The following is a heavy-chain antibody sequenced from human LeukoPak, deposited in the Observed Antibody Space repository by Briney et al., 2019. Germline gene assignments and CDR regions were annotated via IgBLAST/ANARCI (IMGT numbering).Heavy chain of an antibody. Sequence: SETLSLTCTVSGGSISSYYWSWIRQPPGKGLQWIGYIHYSGSANYNPSLKSRVTISVDTSKNQFSLKMTSVTAADTALYYCARDDYGDYTFHHWGQGTLVTVSS. CDR2: IHYSGSA. CDR3: ARDDYGDYTFHH. V-gene: IGHV4-59*01. CDR1: GGSISSYY. J-gene: IGHJ1*01. D-gene: IGHD4-17*01.